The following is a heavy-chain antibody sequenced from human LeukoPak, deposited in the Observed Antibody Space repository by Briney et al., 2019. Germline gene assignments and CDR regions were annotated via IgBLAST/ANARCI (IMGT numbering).Heavy chain of an antibody. Sequence: PSETLSRTCTVSGGSISSYYWSWIRQPAGEGLEWIGRIYTSGSTNYNPSLKSRVTMSVDTSKNQFSLKLSSVTAADTAVYYCARGSVAGAGGIFDYWGQGTLVTVSS. CDR1: GGSISSYY. V-gene: IGHV4-4*07. D-gene: IGHD6-19*01. J-gene: IGHJ4*02. CDR3: ARGSVAGAGGIFDY. CDR2: IYTSGST.